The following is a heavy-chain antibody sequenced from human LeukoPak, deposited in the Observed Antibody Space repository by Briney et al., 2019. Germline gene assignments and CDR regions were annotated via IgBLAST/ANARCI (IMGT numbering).Heavy chain of an antibody. V-gene: IGHV3-7*01. D-gene: IGHD1-26*01. Sequence: GGSLRLSCAASGFTFSSYWMSWVRQAPGKGLEWVANIKQDGSEKYYVDSVKGRFTISRDNAKNSLYLQMNSLRAEDTAVYYCARDRYGGPDNCYYYYGMDVWGQGTTVTVSS. CDR2: IKQDGSEK. J-gene: IGHJ6*02. CDR1: GFTFSSYW. CDR3: ARDRYGGPDNCYYYYGMDV.